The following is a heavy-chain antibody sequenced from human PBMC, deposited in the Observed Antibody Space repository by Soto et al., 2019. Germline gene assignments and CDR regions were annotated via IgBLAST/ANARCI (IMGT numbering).Heavy chain of an antibody. CDR3: AKDSRYSGYDLEVFFDY. Sequence: GGSLRLSCIASGFTFDDYAMDWVRQVPGKGLEWVSGISWSSGNIGYADSVKGRFTISRDNAKNSLYLQMNSLRAEDTAFYFCAKDSRYSGYDLEVFFDYWGQGTLVTVSS. J-gene: IGHJ4*02. CDR1: GFTFDDYA. D-gene: IGHD5-12*01. V-gene: IGHV3-9*01. CDR2: ISWSSGNI.